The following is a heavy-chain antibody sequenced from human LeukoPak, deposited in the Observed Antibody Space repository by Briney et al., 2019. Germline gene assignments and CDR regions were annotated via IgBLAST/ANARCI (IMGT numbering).Heavy chain of an antibody. CDR2: IYYRGNT. V-gene: IGHV4-59*01. Sequence: PSETLSLSCTVSGGSIGSYYWSWIRQPPGKGLEWIGYIYYRGNTNYNPSLKSRVTISLDTSKNQFSLKLSSVTAADTAVYYCARGGQQLVPYFYYGMDVWGQGTTVTVSS. D-gene: IGHD6-13*01. J-gene: IGHJ6*02. CDR3: ARGGQQLVPYFYYGMDV. CDR1: GGSIGSYY.